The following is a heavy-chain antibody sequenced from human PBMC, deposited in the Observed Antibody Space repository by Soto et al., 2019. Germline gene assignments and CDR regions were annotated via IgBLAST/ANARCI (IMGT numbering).Heavy chain of an antibody. CDR1: GFTFNIYA. D-gene: IGHD3-22*01. Sequence: EVQLLESGGDLIQPGGSLRLSCAAYGFTFNIYAMTWVRQAPGKGLEWVSAISRYGDFTYYADSVEGRFTISRDNSKNTLYLQMNSLRAEDTAVYYCAKDRYLDHDSRGYLFDNWGQGTLFTVSS. V-gene: IGHV3-23*01. CDR2: ISRYGDFT. J-gene: IGHJ4*02. CDR3: AKDRYLDHDSRGYLFDN.